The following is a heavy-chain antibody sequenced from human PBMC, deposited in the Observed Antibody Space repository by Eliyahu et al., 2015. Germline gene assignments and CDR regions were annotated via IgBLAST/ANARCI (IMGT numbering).Heavy chain of an antibody. CDR3: ARILGDFSVGNYYYYGMDV. CDR1: AYTFTSYG. D-gene: IGHD3-16*01. CDR2: MGPCYTDT. J-gene: IGHJ6*02. Sequence: QVQLVQSGAEVKKPGASVKVSCKASAYTFTSYGISWVRQAPGQGLEWVGGMGPCYTDTNYAQNLQGRVTMTTDTSTSTAYMELRSLTSDDTAVYYCARILGDFSVGNYYYYGMDVWGQGTTVTVSS. V-gene: IGHV1-18*01.